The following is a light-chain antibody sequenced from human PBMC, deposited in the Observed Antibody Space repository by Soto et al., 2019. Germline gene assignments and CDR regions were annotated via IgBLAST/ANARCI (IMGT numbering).Light chain of an antibody. Sequence: SALTQPASVSGSPGQSITISCTGTSSDVGAYYSVSWYQHHPGKAPKLIIYGVTNRPSGVSNRFSGSKSGNTASLTISGLQAEDEADYHCSSYTSGSSHYVFXTGTKVTVL. CDR1: SSDVGAYYS. CDR2: GVT. CDR3: SSYTSGSSHYV. J-gene: IGLJ1*01. V-gene: IGLV2-14*01.